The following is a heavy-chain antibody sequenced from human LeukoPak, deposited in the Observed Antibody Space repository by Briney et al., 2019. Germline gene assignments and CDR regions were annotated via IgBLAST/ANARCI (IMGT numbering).Heavy chain of an antibody. V-gene: IGHV1-2*06. J-gene: IGHJ4*02. Sequence: ASVKVSCKASGYTFIGYYMHWVRQAPGQGLEWMGRINPNSGGINYAQKFQGRVTMTRDTSISTAYMELSRLRSDDTAVYYCARASMVRGVKEWGQGTLVTVSS. CDR2: INPNSGGI. CDR1: GYTFIGYY. CDR3: ARASMVRGVKE. D-gene: IGHD3-10*01.